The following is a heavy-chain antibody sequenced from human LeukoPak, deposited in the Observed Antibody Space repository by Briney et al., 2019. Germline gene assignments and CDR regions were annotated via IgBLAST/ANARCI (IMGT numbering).Heavy chain of an antibody. D-gene: IGHD5-18*01. Sequence: GESLMISCKGSGYIFTSYLIGLVRAVPGEGLGWMGNIYPGDSATNYTPSFQGQVTITADKSISTAYLQWSSLKAADTAVYYCARHGEDNYGYGYWGQGTLVTVSS. CDR3: ARHGEDNYGYGY. CDR1: GYIFTSYL. V-gene: IGHV5-51*01. J-gene: IGHJ4*02. CDR2: IYPGDSAT.